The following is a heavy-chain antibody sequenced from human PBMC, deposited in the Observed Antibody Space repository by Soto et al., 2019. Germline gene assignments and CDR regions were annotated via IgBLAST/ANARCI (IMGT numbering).Heavy chain of an antibody. CDR3: VRYDRINMKPYSPEGFHI. V-gene: IGHV4-39*01. D-gene: IGHD3-3*02. Sequence: SETLSLTCPVSGDSIRSSNSHWGWTRQPPGKGLEYIGSVYYGGAIFYSGNIYYNPSLKSRVTISVDTSKNQFSLRLSSVTAADTGVYYCVRYDRINMKPYSPEGFHIWGQGTMVTVSS. CDR1: GDSIRSSNSH. CDR2: VYYGGAIFYSGNI. J-gene: IGHJ3*02.